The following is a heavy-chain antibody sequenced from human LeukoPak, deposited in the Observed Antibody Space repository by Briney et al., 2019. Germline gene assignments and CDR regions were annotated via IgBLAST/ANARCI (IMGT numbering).Heavy chain of an antibody. Sequence: SETLSLTCTVSGGSISSYYWSWIRQPAGKGLEWIGRIYTSGSTNYNPSLKSRVTMSVDAYKNQFSLKLSSVTAADTAVYYCARDEYSRGWIVYYMDVWGKGTTVTVSS. CDR2: IYTSGST. CDR1: GGSISSYY. D-gene: IGHD6-19*01. V-gene: IGHV4-4*07. J-gene: IGHJ6*03. CDR3: ARDEYSRGWIVYYMDV.